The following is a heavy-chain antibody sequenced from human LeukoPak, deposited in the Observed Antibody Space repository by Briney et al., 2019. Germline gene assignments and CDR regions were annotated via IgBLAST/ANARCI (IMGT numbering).Heavy chain of an antibody. D-gene: IGHD4-17*01. V-gene: IGHV4-39*01. J-gene: IGHJ5*02. CDR2: IYYSGST. Sequence: GSLRLSCAASGFTFSSYAMSWVRQAPGKGLEWIGSIYYSGSTYYNPSLKSRVTISVDTSKNQFSLKLSSVTAADTAVYYCARQDYGDANWFDPWGQGTLVTVSS. CDR3: ARQDYGDANWFDP. CDR1: GFTFSSYA.